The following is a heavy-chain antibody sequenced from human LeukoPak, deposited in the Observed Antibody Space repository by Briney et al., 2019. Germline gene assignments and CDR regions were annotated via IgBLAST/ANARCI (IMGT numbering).Heavy chain of an antibody. J-gene: IGHJ4*02. V-gene: IGHV4-30-2*01. CDR3: ARESDGGSYYHYFDY. CDR2: ISHSGSA. Sequence: SQTLSLTCAVSGGPFSSSYTSLSWIRRPAGKGLEWIGYISHSGSASYNPSLKSRVSISVDRTKNQFSLKLSSVTAADTAVYYCARESDGGSYYHYFDYWGQGTLVTVSS. CDR1: GGPFSSSYTS. D-gene: IGHD1-26*01.